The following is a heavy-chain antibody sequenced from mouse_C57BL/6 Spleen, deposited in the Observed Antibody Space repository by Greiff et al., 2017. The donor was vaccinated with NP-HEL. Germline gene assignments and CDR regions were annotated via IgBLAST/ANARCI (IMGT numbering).Heavy chain of an antibody. CDR3: ARCGSYDGYYQFFAY. CDR2: IYPGDGDT. D-gene: IGHD2-3*01. Sequence: QVQLQQSGAELVKPGASVKISCKASGYAFSSYWMNWVKQRPGKGLEWIGQIYPGDGDTNYNGKFKGKATLTADKSPSTAYMQLSSLTSEDSAVYFCARCGSYDGYYQFFAYWGQGTLVTVSA. J-gene: IGHJ3*01. V-gene: IGHV1-80*01. CDR1: GYAFSSYW.